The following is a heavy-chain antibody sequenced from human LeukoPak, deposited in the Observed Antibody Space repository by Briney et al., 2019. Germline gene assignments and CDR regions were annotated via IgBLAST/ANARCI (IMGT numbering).Heavy chain of an antibody. CDR3: AKDSLRMVMAATTPDY. V-gene: IGHV3-23*01. CDR2: ISGSGDST. Sequence: QAGGSLRLSCAASGFTFSSYAMSWVRQAPGKGLEWVSGISGSGDSTDYADSVKGRFTISRDNSKSTLYLQMNSLRAEDTAVYYCAKDSLRMVMAATTPDYWGQGTRVTVSS. CDR1: GFTFSSYA. D-gene: IGHD2-15*01. J-gene: IGHJ4*02.